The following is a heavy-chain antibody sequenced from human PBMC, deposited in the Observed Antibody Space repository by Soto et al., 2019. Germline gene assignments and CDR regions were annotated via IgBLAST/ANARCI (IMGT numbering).Heavy chain of an antibody. Sequence: SETLSLTCSVSDDSINSDKYYWGWIRQPPGKGLEWIGSIYYRGNAYYNPSLQTRVTISLDKSKNQFSLKLSSVTAADTAVYYCARALRSGILTTWGQGTLVTVSS. CDR1: DDSINSDKYY. J-gene: IGHJ5*02. D-gene: IGHD3-9*01. V-gene: IGHV4-39*07. CDR2: IYYRGNA. CDR3: ARALRSGILTT.